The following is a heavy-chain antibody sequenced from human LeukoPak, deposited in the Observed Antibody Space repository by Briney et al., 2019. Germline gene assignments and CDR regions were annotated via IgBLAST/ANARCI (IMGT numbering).Heavy chain of an antibody. CDR1: GGPFSGYF. D-gene: IGHD1-26*01. J-gene: IGHJ3*01. V-gene: IGHV4-34*01. CDR3: AFWQRGFDAFDV. Sequence: PSETLSLTCAVYGGPFSGYFWSWIRQPPAKGLEWIGEINHSGSTNYNPSLKSRVTISVDRSKNQFSLKLSSVTAADTAVYYCAFWQRGFDAFDVWGQGTVVTVSS. CDR2: INHSGST.